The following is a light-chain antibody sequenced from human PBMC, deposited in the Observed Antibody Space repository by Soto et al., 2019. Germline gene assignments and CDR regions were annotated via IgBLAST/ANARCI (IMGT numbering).Light chain of an antibody. J-gene: IGKJ4*01. CDR2: VAS. V-gene: IGKV1-27*01. CDR1: QDISNY. Sequence: DIQMTQSPSSLSASVGDRVTITCRASQDISNYLAWYQQKPGKAPNLLIYVASTLQSGVPSRFSGSGSGTDFTLTISSLQPEDVATYYCQKYNSAPLTFGGGTKVEIK. CDR3: QKYNSAPLT.